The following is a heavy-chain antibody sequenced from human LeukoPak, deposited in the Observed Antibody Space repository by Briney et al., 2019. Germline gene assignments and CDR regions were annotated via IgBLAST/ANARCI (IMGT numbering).Heavy chain of an antibody. D-gene: IGHD3-10*01. Sequence: PGGSLRLSCAASGFTFDDYVMHWVRQAPGKGLEWVSGISWNSGSIGYADSVKGRFTISRDNAKNSLYLQMNSLRPEDTALYYCAKDGAMVRGVIHDYWGQGTLVTVSS. CDR3: AKDGAMVRGVIHDY. CDR2: ISWNSGSI. J-gene: IGHJ4*02. CDR1: GFTFDDYV. V-gene: IGHV3-9*01.